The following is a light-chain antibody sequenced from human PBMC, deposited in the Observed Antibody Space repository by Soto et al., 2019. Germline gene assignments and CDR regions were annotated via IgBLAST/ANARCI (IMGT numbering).Light chain of an antibody. CDR2: AAS. CDR1: QSVRNNY. Sequence: SVLAPAPSPLSLSPVERATLPCTASQSVRNNYLAWYQQRPGQAPRLLIYAASSRATGIPDRFSGSGSGTDFTLTISRLEPEDFAVYYCQQYGTSPRTFGQGTKVDIK. CDR3: QQYGTSPRT. J-gene: IGKJ1*01. V-gene: IGKV3-20*01.